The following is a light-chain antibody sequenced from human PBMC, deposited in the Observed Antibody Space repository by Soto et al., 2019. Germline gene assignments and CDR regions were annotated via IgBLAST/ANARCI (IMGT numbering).Light chain of an antibody. V-gene: IGKV3-20*01. CDR1: QSVSSSY. CDR3: QQYDSSPKT. CDR2: GAS. J-gene: IGKJ1*01. Sequence: EIVLTQAPGTLSLSPGERSTLSCRASQSVSSSYLAWYHQKHGQAPRXXIYGASSRATGIPDRFSGSGSGTDLTITISRLEPGDFEVYYCQQYDSSPKTFGQGTKVDIK.